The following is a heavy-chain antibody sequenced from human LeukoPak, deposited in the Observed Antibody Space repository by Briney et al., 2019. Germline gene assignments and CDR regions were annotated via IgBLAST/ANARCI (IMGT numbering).Heavy chain of an antibody. CDR1: GFTFNNYG. CDR3: AREGRYCSSTSCSRDAFDI. Sequence: GGSLRLSCAASGFTFNNYGMHWVRQAPGKGLEWVAVVWYDGSNKYYADSVKGRFTISRDNSKNTLYLQMNSLTAADTAVYYCAREGRYCSSTSCSRDAFDIWGQGTMVTVSS. D-gene: IGHD2-2*01. J-gene: IGHJ3*02. CDR2: VWYDGSNK. V-gene: IGHV3-33*08.